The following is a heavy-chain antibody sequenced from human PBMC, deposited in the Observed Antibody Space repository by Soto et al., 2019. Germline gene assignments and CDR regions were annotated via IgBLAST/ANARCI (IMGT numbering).Heavy chain of an antibody. CDR1: GYTFTSYY. J-gene: IGHJ6*02. CDR3: ASSLVSPYYYYGMDV. V-gene: IGHV1-46*01. CDR2: INPSGGST. Sequence: ASVKVSCKASGYTFTSYYMHSVRQAPGQGLEWMGIINPSGGSTSYAQKLQGRVTMTTDTSTSTVYMELRSLRSDDTAVYYCASSLVSPYYYYGMDVWGQGTTVTVSS. D-gene: IGHD3-10*01.